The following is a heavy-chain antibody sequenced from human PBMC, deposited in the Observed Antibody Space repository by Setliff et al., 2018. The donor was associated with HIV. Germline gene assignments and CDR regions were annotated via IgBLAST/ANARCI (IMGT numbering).Heavy chain of an antibody. CDR1: GGSISSSSYY. D-gene: IGHD6-13*01. Sequence: SETLSLTCTVSGGSISSSSYYWGWIRQPPGKGLEWIGSIYYRGSTYNNPSLKSRLALSVDVSKNQFSLKLSSVTAADTAVYYCARGGTAAAGYFDNWGQGTQVTVSS. V-gene: IGHV4-39*07. CDR2: IYYRGST. CDR3: ARGGTAAAGYFDN. J-gene: IGHJ4*02.